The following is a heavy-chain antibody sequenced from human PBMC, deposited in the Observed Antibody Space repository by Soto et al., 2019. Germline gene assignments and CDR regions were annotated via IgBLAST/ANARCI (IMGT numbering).Heavy chain of an antibody. CDR2: INHSGST. Sequence: SETLSLTCAVYGGSFGGYYWSWIRQPPGKGLEWIGEINHSGSTNYNPSLKSRVTISVDTSKNQFSLKLSSVTAADTAVYYCARVPIYYYGSGSRGYYMDVWGKGTTVTVSS. CDR3: ARVPIYYYGSGSRGYYMDV. D-gene: IGHD3-10*01. J-gene: IGHJ6*03. CDR1: GGSFGGYY. V-gene: IGHV4-34*01.